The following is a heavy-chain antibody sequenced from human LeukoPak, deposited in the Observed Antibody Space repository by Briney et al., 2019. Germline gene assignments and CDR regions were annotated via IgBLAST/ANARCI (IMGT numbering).Heavy chain of an antibody. D-gene: IGHD3-16*02. Sequence: GGSLRLSCAASGFTFSSYWMSWVRQAPGKGLEWVANIKQDGSEKYYVDSVKGRFTISRDNAKNSLYLQMNSLRAEDTALYYCAKDRYPRLRLGELSFDYWGQGTLVTVSS. V-gene: IGHV3-7*03. J-gene: IGHJ4*02. CDR1: GFTFSSYW. CDR2: IKQDGSEK. CDR3: AKDRYPRLRLGELSFDY.